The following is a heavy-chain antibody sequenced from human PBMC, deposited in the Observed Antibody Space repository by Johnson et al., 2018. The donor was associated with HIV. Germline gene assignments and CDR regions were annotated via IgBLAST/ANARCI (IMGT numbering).Heavy chain of an antibody. CDR3: AKGASKWEVRSPAFDI. CDR1: GFTFSSYA. CDR2: ISYDGSNK. D-gene: IGHD1-26*01. Sequence: QVQLVESGGGVVQPGRSLRLSCAASGFTFSSYAMHWVRQAPGKGLEWVAVISYDGSNKYLADSVQGRFTISRDNSKNSLYLQMNSLRAEDTAVYYCAKGASKWEVRSPAFDIWGQGTMVTVSS. J-gene: IGHJ3*02. V-gene: IGHV3-30*04.